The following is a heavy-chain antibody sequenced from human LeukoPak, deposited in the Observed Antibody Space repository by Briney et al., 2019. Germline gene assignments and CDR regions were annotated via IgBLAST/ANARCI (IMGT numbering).Heavy chain of an antibody. V-gene: IGHV4-59*12. J-gene: IGHJ5*02. Sequence: SETLSLTCTVSGGSISSYYWSWIRQPPGKGLEWIGSIYYSGSTYYNPSLKSRVTISVDTSKNQFSLKLSSVTAADTAVYYCARVSAWELWFGESYNWFDPWGQGTLVTVSS. CDR2: IYYSGST. CDR3: ARVSAWELWFGESYNWFDP. D-gene: IGHD3-10*01. CDR1: GGSISSYY.